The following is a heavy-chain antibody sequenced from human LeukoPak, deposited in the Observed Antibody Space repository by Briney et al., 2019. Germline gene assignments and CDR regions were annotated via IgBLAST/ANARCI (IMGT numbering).Heavy chain of an antibody. D-gene: IGHD3-10*01. CDR3: ASNYYGSGSYRDY. Sequence: SVKVSCKASGGTFSSYAVSWVRQAPGQGLEWMGRIIPIFGTANYAQKFQGRVTITTDESTSTAYMELSSLRSEDTAVYYCASNYYGSGSYRDYWGQGTLVTVSS. CDR1: GGTFSSYA. CDR2: IIPIFGTA. V-gene: IGHV1-69*05. J-gene: IGHJ4*02.